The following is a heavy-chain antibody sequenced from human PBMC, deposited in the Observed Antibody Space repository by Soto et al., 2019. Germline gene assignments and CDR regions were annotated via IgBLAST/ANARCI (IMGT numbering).Heavy chain of an antibody. CDR1: GYTFSGSV. Sequence: QVQLVQSGAGVKKPGASVKVSCKASGYTFSGSVMHWVRQAPGQGLEWMGWINADNGNTKYSQKFQDRVTMTWDTSASTAYMELSSLRSEDTAIYYCASEIDATTATSLDYWGQGTLVTVSS. D-gene: IGHD4-17*01. V-gene: IGHV1-3*01. CDR3: ASEIDATTATSLDY. CDR2: INADNGNT. J-gene: IGHJ4*02.